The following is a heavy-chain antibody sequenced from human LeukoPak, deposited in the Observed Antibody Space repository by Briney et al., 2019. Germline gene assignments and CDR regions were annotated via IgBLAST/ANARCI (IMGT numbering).Heavy chain of an antibody. CDR3: ARGDDDTAMVRGAFDI. D-gene: IGHD5-18*01. CDR2: INWNGGST. V-gene: IGHV3-20*04. Sequence: GGSLRLSCAASGFTFDDYSMSWVRQAPGKGLEWVSGINWNGGSTGYADSVKGRFTISRDNAKNSLYLQMNSLRAEDTALYYCARGDDDTAMVRGAFDIWGQGTMVTVSS. J-gene: IGHJ3*02. CDR1: GFTFDDYS.